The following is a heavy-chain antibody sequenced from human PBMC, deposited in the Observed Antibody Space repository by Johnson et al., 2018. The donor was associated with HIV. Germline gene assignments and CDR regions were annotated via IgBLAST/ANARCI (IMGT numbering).Heavy chain of an antibody. CDR1: GFNFYEYD. CDR2: INWSGGGT. CDR3: ARERVGGWEDALDM. J-gene: IGHJ3*02. V-gene: IGHV3-20*04. D-gene: IGHD6-19*01. Sequence: VQLVESGGGVVRPGESLRISCVASGFNFYEYDVSWVRQVLGKGLEWVSGINWSGGGTTYADSVKGRFTVSSDNAKNSLYLQMKSLRVDDTAVYYCARERVGGWEDALDMWGQGTMVTVSS.